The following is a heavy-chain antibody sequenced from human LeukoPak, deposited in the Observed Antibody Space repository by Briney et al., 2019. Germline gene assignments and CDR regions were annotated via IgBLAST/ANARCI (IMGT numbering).Heavy chain of an antibody. CDR1: GFTFSSYS. Sequence: GGSLRLSCAASGFTFSSYSMNWVRQAPGKGLDGFSSISSSSSYIYYADSVKGRFTISRDNAKNSLYLQMNSLRAEDTAVYYCARDASSGYSHYDYWGQGTLVTVSS. CDR3: ARDASSGYSHYDY. V-gene: IGHV3-21*01. CDR2: ISSSSSYI. D-gene: IGHD3-22*01. J-gene: IGHJ4*02.